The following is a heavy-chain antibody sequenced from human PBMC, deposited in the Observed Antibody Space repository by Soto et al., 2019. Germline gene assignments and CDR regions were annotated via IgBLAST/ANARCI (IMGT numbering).Heavy chain of an antibody. J-gene: IGHJ4*02. CDR1: AGTFSSYT. V-gene: IGHV1-69*02. Sequence: QVQLVQSGAEVKKPGSSVRVSCKASAGTFSSYTINWVRQAPGQGLEWMGRIIPMLGMSNYALRFQGRVTSTADKSTTTSYMELSSLRSDDTAVYYCARSCGSGSRAFDRWGQGTLVTVSS. CDR3: ARSCGSGSRAFDR. CDR2: IIPMLGMS. D-gene: IGHD3-10*01.